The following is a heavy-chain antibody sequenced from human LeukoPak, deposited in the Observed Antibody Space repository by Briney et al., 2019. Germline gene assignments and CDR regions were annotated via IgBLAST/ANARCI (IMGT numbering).Heavy chain of an antibody. J-gene: IGHJ4*02. V-gene: IGHV3-30-3*01. CDR1: GFTFSSYA. D-gene: IGHD6-19*01. CDR3: ANLYRSGLYFDY. CDR2: ISYDGSNK. Sequence: PGGSLRLSCAASGFTFSSYAMHWVRQAPGKGLEWVAVISYDGSNKYYADSVKGRFTISRDNSKNTVFLQMDSQRAEDTAIYYCANLYRSGLYFDYWGQGTLVTVSS.